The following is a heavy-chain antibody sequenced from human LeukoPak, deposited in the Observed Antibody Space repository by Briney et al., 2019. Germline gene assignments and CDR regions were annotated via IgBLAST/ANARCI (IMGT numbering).Heavy chain of an antibody. V-gene: IGHV3-33*01. CDR2: IWYDGSNK. J-gene: IGHJ4*02. Sequence: PGRSLRLSCAASGFTFSSYGMHWVRQAPGKGLEWVAVIWYDGSNKYYADYVKGRFTISRDNSKNTLYLQMNSLRAEDTAVYYCARDRTYYYDSSGDYYFDYWGQGTLVTVSS. D-gene: IGHD3-22*01. CDR3: ARDRTYYYDSSGDYYFDY. CDR1: GFTFSSYG.